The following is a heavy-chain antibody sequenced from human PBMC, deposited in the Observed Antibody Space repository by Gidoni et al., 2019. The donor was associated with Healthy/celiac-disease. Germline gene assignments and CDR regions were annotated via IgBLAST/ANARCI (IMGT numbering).Heavy chain of an antibody. CDR3: AKDPFIVVVTVNFDY. Sequence: VQLLVSGGGLVQPGGSLRPSCAASGFTFSRYAMSWVRQAPGKGLEWVSAISGSGGSTYYADSVKGRFTISRDNSKNTLYLQMNSLRAEDTAVYYCAKDPFIVVVTVNFDYWGQGTLVTVSS. D-gene: IGHD2-21*02. J-gene: IGHJ4*02. V-gene: IGHV3-23*01. CDR2: ISGSGGST. CDR1: GFTFSRYA.